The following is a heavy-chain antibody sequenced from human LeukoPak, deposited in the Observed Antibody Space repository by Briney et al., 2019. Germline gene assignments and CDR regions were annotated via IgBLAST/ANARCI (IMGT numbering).Heavy chain of an antibody. CDR1: GFTFSNYY. CDR3: ARSSCGGDCYLGFDY. CDR2: IKHDGSEK. V-gene: IGHV3-7*01. D-gene: IGHD2-21*02. J-gene: IGHJ4*02. Sequence: PGGSLRLSCAASGFTFSNYYMSWVRQAPGKGLEWVANIKHDGSEKYHVDSVKGRFTISRDNADNSLYLQMSSLRAEDTAVYYCARSSCGGDCYLGFDYWGQGTLVTVSS.